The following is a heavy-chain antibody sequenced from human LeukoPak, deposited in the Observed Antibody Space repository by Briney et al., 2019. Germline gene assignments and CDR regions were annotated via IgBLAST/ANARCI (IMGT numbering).Heavy chain of an antibody. D-gene: IGHD6-19*01. V-gene: IGHV3-7*04. CDR1: GFTFSNYW. CDR3: ARDRSRGWYRTLGFDP. Sequence: GVSVRLSCAASGFTFSNYWMSWVRQAPGKGLEWVASINQSWSKQYLEHSVKGRFTLFSDHAKNRVHLQITSLRAEDTAVYYCARDRSRGWYRTLGFDPWGQGTLVT. J-gene: IGHJ5*02. CDR2: INQSWSKQ.